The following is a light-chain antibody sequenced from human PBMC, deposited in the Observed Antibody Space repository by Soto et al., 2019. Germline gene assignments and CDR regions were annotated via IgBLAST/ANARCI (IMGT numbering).Light chain of an antibody. J-gene: IGKJ3*01. CDR1: QGISSA. CDR2: DAS. V-gene: IGKV1-13*02. Sequence: AIQLTQSPSSLSSSVGDRVTITCRASQGISSALAWYQQKPGKAPKLLIYDASSLESGVPSRFSGSGSGTDFPLTISSLQPEDFATYYCQQFNSYPFTFGPGTKVDIK. CDR3: QQFNSYPFT.